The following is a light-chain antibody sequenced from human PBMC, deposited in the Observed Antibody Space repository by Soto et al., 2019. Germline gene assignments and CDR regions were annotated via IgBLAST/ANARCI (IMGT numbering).Light chain of an antibody. Sequence: EVELAQSPGTLSLSPGERATLSCRASQSVTSSYLAWYQHKRGQAPRLLIYGASSRATGIPDRFSGSGSGPDFTLTISRLEPEDFAVYYCQKYGISPYTFGQGTK. CDR2: GAS. V-gene: IGKV3-20*01. CDR1: QSVTSSY. J-gene: IGKJ2*01. CDR3: QKYGISPYT.